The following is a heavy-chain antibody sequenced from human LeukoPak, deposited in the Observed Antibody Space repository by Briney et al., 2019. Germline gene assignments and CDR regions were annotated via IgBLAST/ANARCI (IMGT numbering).Heavy chain of an antibody. J-gene: IGHJ4*02. CDR1: GGSFSGYY. D-gene: IGHD3-22*01. CDR3: ASHNYYDKRATDY. Sequence: SETLSLTCAVYGGSFSGYYWSWIRQPPGKGLEWIGEINHSGSTNYNPSLKSRVTISVDTSKNQFSLKLSSVTAADTAVYYCASHNYYDKRATDYWGQGTLVTVSS. CDR2: INHSGST. V-gene: IGHV4-34*01.